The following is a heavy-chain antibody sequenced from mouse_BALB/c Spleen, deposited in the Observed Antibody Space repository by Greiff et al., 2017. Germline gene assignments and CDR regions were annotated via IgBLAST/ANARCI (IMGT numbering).Heavy chain of an antibody. V-gene: IGHV1-9*01. CDR1: GYTFSSYW. J-gene: IGHJ3*01. Sequence: QVQLKESGAELMKPGASVKISCKATGYTFSSYWIEWVKQRPGHGLEWIGEILPGSGSTNYNEKFKGKATFTADTSSNTAYMQLSSLTSEDSAVYYCARRANWDVFAYWGQGTLVTVSA. D-gene: IGHD4-1*01. CDR2: ILPGSGST. CDR3: ARRANWDVFAY.